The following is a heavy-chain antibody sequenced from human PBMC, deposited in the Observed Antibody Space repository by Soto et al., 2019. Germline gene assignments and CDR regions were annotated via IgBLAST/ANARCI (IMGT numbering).Heavy chain of an antibody. J-gene: IGHJ5*02. D-gene: IGHD3-10*01. Sequence: SVKVSCKASGGTFSSYTISWVRQAPGQGLEWMGRIIPILGIANYAQKFQGRVTITADKSTSTAYMELSSRRSEATAVYYCAREKITMVRGVKAHCSAPRGQEPLVPVPS. CDR3: AREKITMVRGVKAHCSAP. V-gene: IGHV1-69*04. CDR2: IIPILGIA. CDR1: GGTFSSYT.